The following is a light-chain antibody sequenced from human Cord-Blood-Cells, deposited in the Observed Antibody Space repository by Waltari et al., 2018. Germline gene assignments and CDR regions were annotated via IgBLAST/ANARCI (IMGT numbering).Light chain of an antibody. CDR3: QQYYSTPWT. V-gene: IGKV4-1*01. Sequence: DIVMTQSPDSLAVSLGERATIHCTSSQSLLYISNNKNYLAWYQQKPGQPPKLIIYWASTRESGVPDRFSGSGSGTDFTLTISSLQAEDVAVYYCQQYYSTPWTFGQGTKVEIK. J-gene: IGKJ1*01. CDR1: QSLLYISNNKNY. CDR2: WAS.